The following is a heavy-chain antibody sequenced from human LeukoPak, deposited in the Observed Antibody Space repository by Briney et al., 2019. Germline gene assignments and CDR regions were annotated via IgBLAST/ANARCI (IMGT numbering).Heavy chain of an antibody. CDR2: INQDGSEK. V-gene: IGHV3-7*01. CDR3: ARDSGIRGPHDFDY. Sequence: GGSLRLSCAASGFTFSSSWMSWVRQAPGKGLEWVANINQDGSEKYYVDSVKGRFTISRDNAKNSLYLQMSSLRAEDTAVYYCARDSGIRGPHDFDYWGQGTLVTVSS. D-gene: IGHD3-10*01. CDR1: GFTFSSSW. J-gene: IGHJ4*02.